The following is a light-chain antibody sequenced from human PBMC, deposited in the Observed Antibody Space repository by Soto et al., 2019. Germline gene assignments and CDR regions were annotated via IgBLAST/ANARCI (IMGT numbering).Light chain of an antibody. CDR3: QQSFSIPSWT. Sequence: DIQMTQSPSSLSASVGDRVTITCRASQSISSYLNWYQQKPGRAPKLLISAASSLQSGVPSRFSGSGSGTDFTLTISSVQPEDFATYYCQQSFSIPSWTFGQGTKVDIK. CDR1: QSISSY. CDR2: AAS. V-gene: IGKV1-39*01. J-gene: IGKJ1*01.